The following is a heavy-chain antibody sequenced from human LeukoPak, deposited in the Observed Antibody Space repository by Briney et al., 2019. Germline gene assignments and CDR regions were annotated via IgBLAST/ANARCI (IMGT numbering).Heavy chain of an antibody. V-gene: IGHV3-33*06. D-gene: IGHD2-2*01. CDR1: GFTFSSYG. CDR2: IWYDGSNK. CDR3: AKDVDLNHQPMYYFDY. J-gene: IGHJ4*02. Sequence: GRSLRLSCAASGFTFSSYGMHWVRQAPGKGLEWVAVIWYDGSNKHYADSVKGRFTISRDNSKNTLYLQMNSLRAEDTAVYYCAKDVDLNHQPMYYFDYWGQGTLVTVSS.